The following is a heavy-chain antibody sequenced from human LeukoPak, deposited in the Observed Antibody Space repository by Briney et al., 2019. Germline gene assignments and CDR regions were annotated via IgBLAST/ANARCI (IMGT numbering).Heavy chain of an antibody. CDR2: VYSGGST. CDR1: GFTVSSNY. Sequence: PGGSLRLSCAASGFTVSSNYMSWVRQAPGKELEWVSVVYSGGSTYYADSVKGRFTISRDNSKNALYLQMNSLRAEDTAVYYCARWGRDLDAFDIWGQGTMVTVSS. V-gene: IGHV3-66*01. J-gene: IGHJ3*02. D-gene: IGHD3-16*01. CDR3: ARWGRDLDAFDI.